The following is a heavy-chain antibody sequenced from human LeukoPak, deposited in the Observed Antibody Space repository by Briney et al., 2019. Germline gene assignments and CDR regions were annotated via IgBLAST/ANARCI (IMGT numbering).Heavy chain of an antibody. D-gene: IGHD6-19*01. J-gene: IGHJ5*02. CDR1: GFTFSSYA. V-gene: IGHV3-23*01. CDR3: ARVLRAVAVAGQGWFDP. Sequence: GGSLRLSCAASGFTFSSYAMTWVRQAPGKGLEWVSSISGSGGSTYYADSVKGRFTISRDNSKNTLYLQMNSLRAEDTAVYYCARVLRAVAVAGQGWFDPWGQGTLVTVSS. CDR2: ISGSGGST.